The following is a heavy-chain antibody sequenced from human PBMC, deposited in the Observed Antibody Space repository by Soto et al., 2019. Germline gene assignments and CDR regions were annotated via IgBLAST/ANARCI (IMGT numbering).Heavy chain of an antibody. Sequence: GGSLRLSCEASGFTFSGYWMSWVRQAPGKGLEWVADIKHDGSVQYYVDSVKGRLTISRDNAKKQLYLQMNGLRAEDTALYYCARAPYSNAWYRFDLWGQGTLVTV. CDR2: IKHDGSVQ. CDR1: GFTFSGYW. CDR3: ARAPYSNAWYRFDL. V-gene: IGHV3-7*03. J-gene: IGHJ4*02. D-gene: IGHD4-4*01.